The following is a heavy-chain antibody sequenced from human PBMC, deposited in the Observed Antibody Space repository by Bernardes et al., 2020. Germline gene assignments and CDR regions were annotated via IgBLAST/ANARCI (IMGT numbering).Heavy chain of an antibody. D-gene: IGHD6-25*01. V-gene: IGHV4-59*01. J-gene: IGHJ3*02. Sequence: SETLSLTCTVSGGSISNYYWSWIRQPPGKRLEWIGYIYYSGSTNYNPSLKSRVTMSVDTSKNQFSLKLSSVTAADTAVYYCAGGPERAFDIWGLGRMVTVSS. CDR2: IYYSGST. CDR1: GGSISNYY. CDR3: AGGPERAFDI.